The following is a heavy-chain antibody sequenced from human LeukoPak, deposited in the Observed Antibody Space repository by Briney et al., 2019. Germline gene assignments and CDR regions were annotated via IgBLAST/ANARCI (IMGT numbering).Heavy chain of an antibody. D-gene: IGHD1-26*01. Sequence: GGSLRLSCAASGFTFSSYSMDWVRQAPGKGLEWVSSISSSSSYIYYADSVKGRFTISRDNAKNSLYLQMNSLRAEDTAVYYCARDKAGAPSYFDYWGQGTLVTVSS. CDR3: ARDKAGAPSYFDY. CDR2: ISSSSSYI. CDR1: GFTFSSYS. V-gene: IGHV3-21*01. J-gene: IGHJ4*02.